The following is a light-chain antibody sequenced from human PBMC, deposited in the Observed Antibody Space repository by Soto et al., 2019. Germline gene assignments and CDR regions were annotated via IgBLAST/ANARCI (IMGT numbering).Light chain of an antibody. CDR1: QLFSSN. J-gene: IGKJ1*01. Sequence: EIVMMQSPATLSXXPXXXXTXXXRASQLFSSNLAWYQHKPGQAPRLLIYGVSTRDTGVPDRFSGSASGTDFTLSVSGLEPQDFAVYDCQQYSSSPETFGQGTKVDIK. CDR2: GVS. CDR3: QQYSSSPET. V-gene: IGKV3D-15*02.